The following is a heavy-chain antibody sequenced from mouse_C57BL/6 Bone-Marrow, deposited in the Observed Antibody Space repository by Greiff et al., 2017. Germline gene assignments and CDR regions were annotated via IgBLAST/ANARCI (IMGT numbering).Heavy chain of an antibody. Sequence: DVHLVESGEGLVKPGGSLKLSCAASGFTFSSYAMSWVRQTPEKRLEWVAYISSGGDYIYYADTVKGRFTISRDNARNTLYLQMSSLKSEYTAMYYCTRVCDSPFDYWGQGTTLTVSS. V-gene: IGHV5-9-1*02. J-gene: IGHJ2*01. CDR2: ISSGGDYI. CDR3: TRVCDSPFDY. CDR1: GFTFSSYA. D-gene: IGHD2-4*01.